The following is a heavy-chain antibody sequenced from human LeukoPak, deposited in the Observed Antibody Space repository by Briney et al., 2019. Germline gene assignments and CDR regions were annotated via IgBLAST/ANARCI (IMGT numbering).Heavy chain of an antibody. CDR1: GFTVSSNY. V-gene: IGHV3-66*01. CDR2: IYSGGST. Sequence: GGSLRLSCAASGFTVSSNYMSWVRQAPGKGLEWVSVIYSGGSTYYADSVKGRFTISRDNSKNTLYLQMNSLRAEDTAVYYCARLSFSDGDYAFDIWGQGTMVTVSS. J-gene: IGHJ3*02. D-gene: IGHD3-16*02. CDR3: ARLSFSDGDYAFDI.